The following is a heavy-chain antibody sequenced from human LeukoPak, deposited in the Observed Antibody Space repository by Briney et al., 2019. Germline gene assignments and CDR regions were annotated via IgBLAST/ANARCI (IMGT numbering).Heavy chain of an antibody. CDR3: VVMTTGNWFDP. CDR2: INHSGST. D-gene: IGHD4-17*01. V-gene: IGHV4-34*01. J-gene: IGHJ5*02. Sequence: PSETLSLTCTVSGGSISSYYWSWIRQPPGKGLEWIGEINHSGSTNYNPSLKSRVTISVDTSKNQFSLKLSSVTAADTAVYYCVVMTTGNWFDPWGQGTLVTVSS. CDR1: GGSISSYY.